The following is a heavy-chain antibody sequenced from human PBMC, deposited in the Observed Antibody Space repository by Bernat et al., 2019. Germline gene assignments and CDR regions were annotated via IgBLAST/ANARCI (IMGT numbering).Heavy chain of an antibody. CDR2: IYYSGST. CDR1: GGSISSYY. J-gene: IGHJ4*02. Sequence: QVQLQESGPGLVKPSETLSLTCTVSGGSISSYYWSWIRQPPGKGLEWIGYIYYSGSTNYNPSLKSRVTISVDTSKNQFSLKLSSVTAADTAVYYCAREYSSGWSSYFDYWGQGTLVTVSS. D-gene: IGHD6-19*01. CDR3: AREYSSGWSSYFDY. V-gene: IGHV4-59*01.